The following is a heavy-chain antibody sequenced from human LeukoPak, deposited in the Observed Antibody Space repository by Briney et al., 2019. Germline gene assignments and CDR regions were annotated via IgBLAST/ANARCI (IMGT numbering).Heavy chain of an antibody. CDR3: TRRPKEPGFWSGYVDS. CDR1: GAIIKREGFN. V-gene: IGHV4-39*01. CDR2: IFYNGNT. J-gene: IGHJ4*02. Sequence: SETLSLTCSVSGAIIKREGFNWDWIRQPPGKGLEYIGSIFYNGNTYYNPSLVSRVTISVDTSKNQFPLKLSSVTAADTAVYYCTRRPKEPGFWSGYVDSWGQGTLVTVSS. D-gene: IGHD3-3*01.